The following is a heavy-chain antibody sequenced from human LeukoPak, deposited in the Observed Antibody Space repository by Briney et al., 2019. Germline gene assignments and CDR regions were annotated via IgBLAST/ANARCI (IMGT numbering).Heavy chain of an antibody. CDR1: GFTFSSYG. CDR2: IWFDESNK. CDR3: ARDKGYSYDYVDY. D-gene: IGHD5-18*01. V-gene: IGHV3-33*01. Sequence: GGSLRLSCAVSGFTFSSYGMHWVRQAPGKGLEWVAVIWFDESNKYYADSVKGRFTISRDNSKNTLYLQMNSLRAEDTAVYYCARDKGYSYDYVDYWGQGTLVTVSS. J-gene: IGHJ4*02.